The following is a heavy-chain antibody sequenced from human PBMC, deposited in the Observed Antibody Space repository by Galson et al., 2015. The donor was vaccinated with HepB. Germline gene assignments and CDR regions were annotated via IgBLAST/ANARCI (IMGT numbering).Heavy chain of an antibody. V-gene: IGHV3-30*18. CDR2: ISYDGSNK. CDR3: AKDWSDSEVGRSAFDI. CDR1: GFTFSSYG. D-gene: IGHD3-22*01. Sequence: SLRLSCAAAGFTFSSYGMHGVRQAPGKGLEWVAVISYDGSNKYYADSVKGRFTISRDNSKNTLYLQMNSLRAEDTAEYYCAKDWSDSEVGRSAFDIWGQGTIVTVSS. J-gene: IGHJ3*02.